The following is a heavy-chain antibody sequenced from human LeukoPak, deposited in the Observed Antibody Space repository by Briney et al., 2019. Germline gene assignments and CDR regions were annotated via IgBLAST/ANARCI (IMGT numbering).Heavy chain of an antibody. CDR1: GGSISCYY. J-gene: IGHJ4*02. V-gene: IGHV4-4*07. D-gene: IGHD3-10*01. CDR3: ACQDYSSGTVGGVDY. CDR2: IYTSGTT. Sequence: SETLSLTCTVSGGSISCYYWTWIRQPAGKGLEWIGRIYTSGTTNYNPSLQSRVTISVDNTNNQFSLRLSSVTAADTSVYYCACQDYSSGTVGGVDYWGQGTLVTVSS.